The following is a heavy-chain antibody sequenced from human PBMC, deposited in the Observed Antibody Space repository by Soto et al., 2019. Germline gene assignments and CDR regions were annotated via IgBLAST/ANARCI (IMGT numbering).Heavy chain of an antibody. CDR3: ARDWDIVILSVPIPNYNYGMDV. Sequence: PWGSLRLSSEGSGFTFSAYAMNWVRQAPGKGLEWVSYISSRSDTLYYADSVKGRFTISRDNAKNSVYLQVNNLRDEDTAVYYCARDWDIVILSVPIPNYNYGMDVWGQGTTVTVSS. CDR2: ISSRSDTL. D-gene: IGHD2-15*01. J-gene: IGHJ6*02. CDR1: GFTFSAYA. V-gene: IGHV3-48*02.